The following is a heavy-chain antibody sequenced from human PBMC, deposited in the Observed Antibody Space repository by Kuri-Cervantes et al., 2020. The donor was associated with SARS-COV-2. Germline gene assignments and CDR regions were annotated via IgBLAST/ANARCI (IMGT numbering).Heavy chain of an antibody. D-gene: IGHD3-10*01. CDR3: ARGNYYGSGNFDY. V-gene: IGHV3-30*07. CDR1: GFTFSSYA. J-gene: IGHJ4*02. Sequence: GGSLRLSCAASGFTFSSYAMHWVHQAPGKGLEWVAVISYDGSNKYYADSVKGRFTISRDNAKNSLYLQMNSLRDEDTAVYYCARGNYYGSGNFDYWGQGTLVTVSS. CDR2: ISYDGSNK.